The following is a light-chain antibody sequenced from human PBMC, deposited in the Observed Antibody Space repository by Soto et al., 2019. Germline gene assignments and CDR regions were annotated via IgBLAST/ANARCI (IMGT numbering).Light chain of an antibody. CDR1: RSDVGGYNY. J-gene: IGLJ3*02. Sequence: QSVLTQPRSVSGSPGQSVTISCTGTRSDVGGYNYVSWYQQHPGKAPKLMISDVSKRPSGVPDRFSGSKSDNTASLTISGLQAEDEADYCCCSYAGTYTNWVFGGGTKLTVL. CDR2: DVS. CDR3: CSYAGTYTNWV. V-gene: IGLV2-11*01.